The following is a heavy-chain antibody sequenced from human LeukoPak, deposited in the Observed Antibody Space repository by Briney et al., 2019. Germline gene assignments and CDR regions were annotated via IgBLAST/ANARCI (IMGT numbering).Heavy chain of an antibody. CDR2: IYYSGST. CDR1: GDSISSSYYY. Sequence: PSETLSLTCTVSGDSISSSYYYWAWIRQPPGKGLEYIGNIYYSGSTYYNPSRKSRVTISVDTSKNQFSVNLSSVTAADTAVYYCARHRQSLAGNFDYWGQGTLVTVSS. J-gene: IGHJ4*02. CDR3: ARHRQSLAGNFDY. V-gene: IGHV4-39*01. D-gene: IGHD6-19*01.